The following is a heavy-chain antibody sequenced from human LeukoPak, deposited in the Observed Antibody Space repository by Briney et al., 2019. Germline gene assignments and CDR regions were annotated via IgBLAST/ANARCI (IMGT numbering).Heavy chain of an antibody. CDR1: GGTFSSYA. CDR2: IIPIFGTA. J-gene: IGHJ3*02. D-gene: IGHD1-7*01. V-gene: IGHV1-69*01. CDR3: ARDIPSGLELPADAFDI. Sequence: ASVKVSCKASGGTFSSYAISWVRQAPGQGLEWMGGIIPIFGTANYAQKFQGRVTITADESTSTAYMELSSLRSEDTAVYYCARDIPSGLELPADAFDIWGQGTMVTVSS.